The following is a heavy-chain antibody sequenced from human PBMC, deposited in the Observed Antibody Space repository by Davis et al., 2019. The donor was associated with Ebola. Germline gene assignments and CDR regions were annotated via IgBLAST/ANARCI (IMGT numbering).Heavy chain of an antibody. D-gene: IGHD6-25*01. CDR3: ARGPSSVARLNYYYYGMDV. CDR2: INPSAGST. J-gene: IGHJ6*02. CDR1: GYTFTSYY. V-gene: IGHV1-46*03. Sequence: ASVKVSCKASGYTFTSYYMHWVRQAPGQGLEWMGIINPSAGSTSYAQKFQGRVTMTRDTSTSTVYMELSSLRSEDTAVYYCARGPSSVARLNYYYYGMDVWGQGTTVTVSS.